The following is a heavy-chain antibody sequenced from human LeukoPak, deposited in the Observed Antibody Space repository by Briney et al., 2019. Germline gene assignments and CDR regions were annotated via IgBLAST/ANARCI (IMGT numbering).Heavy chain of an antibody. CDR2: ISGSGGST. V-gene: IGHV3-23*01. D-gene: IGHD2-2*01. CDR1: GFTFISYA. Sequence: GSLLLSCAAAGFTFISYAMCWVRQAPGKGLEWVSAISGSGGSTYYADSVKCRFTISRDNSKNTLYLQMNSLRAEDAAVYYCANSPRYLSGDAFDIWGRGTMVTVSS. CDR3: ANSPRYLSGDAFDI. J-gene: IGHJ3*02.